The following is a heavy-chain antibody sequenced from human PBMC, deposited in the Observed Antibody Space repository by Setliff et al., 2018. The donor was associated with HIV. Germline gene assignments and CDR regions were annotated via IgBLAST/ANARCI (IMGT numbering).Heavy chain of an antibody. CDR3: ARNDAFDI. CDR1: NGSFSGNY. J-gene: IGHJ3*02. V-gene: IGHV4-34*01. CDR2: INHRGST. Sequence: SETLSLTCAVYNGSFSGNYWTWIRQAPGKGLEWIGEINHRGSTNYNSALKGRVTISVDTSKRQFSLKLSSVTAADTAVYYCARNDAFDIWGQGTLVTVSS.